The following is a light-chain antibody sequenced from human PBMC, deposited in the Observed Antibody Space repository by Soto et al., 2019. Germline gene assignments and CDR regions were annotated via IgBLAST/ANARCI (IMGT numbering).Light chain of an antibody. CDR2: GNS. J-gene: IGLJ1*01. CDR1: SSNIGAGYD. V-gene: IGLV1-40*01. Sequence: QSALAQPRSVSGAPGQRVTISCTGSSSNIGAGYDVHWYQQLPGTAPKLLIYGNSNRPSGVPDRFSGSKSGTSASLAITGLQAEDEADYYCQSYDSSLSAYNYVFGTGTKVTVL. CDR3: QSYDSSLSAYNYV.